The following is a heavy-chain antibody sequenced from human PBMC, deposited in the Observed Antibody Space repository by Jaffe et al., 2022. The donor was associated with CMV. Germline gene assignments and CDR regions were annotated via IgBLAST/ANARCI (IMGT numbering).Heavy chain of an antibody. D-gene: IGHD3-3*01. CDR3: ARGGLAYYDFWSGLRPFDY. Sequence: QVQLVQSGAEVKKPGASVKVSCKASGYTFTSYYMHWVRQAPGQGLEWMGIINPSGGSTSYAQKFQGRVTMTRDTSTSTVYMELSSLRSEDTAVYYCARGGLAYYDFWSGLRPFDYWGQGTLVTVSS. V-gene: IGHV1-46*01. J-gene: IGHJ4*02. CDR2: INPSGGST. CDR1: GYTFTSYY.